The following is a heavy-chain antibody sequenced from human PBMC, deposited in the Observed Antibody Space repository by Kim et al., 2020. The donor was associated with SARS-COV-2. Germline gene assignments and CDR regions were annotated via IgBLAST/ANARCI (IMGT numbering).Heavy chain of an antibody. CDR1: GGTFSSYT. D-gene: IGHD3-3*01. CDR2: IIPILGIA. V-gene: IGHV1-69*02. J-gene: IGHJ2*01. CDR3: ARAARGTIFGVVSRYWYFDL. Sequence: SVKVSCKASGGTFSSYTISWVRQAPGQGLEWMGRIIPILGIANYAQKFQGRVTITADKSTSTAYMELSSLRSEDTAVYYCARAARGTIFGVVSRYWYFDLWGRGTLVTVSS.